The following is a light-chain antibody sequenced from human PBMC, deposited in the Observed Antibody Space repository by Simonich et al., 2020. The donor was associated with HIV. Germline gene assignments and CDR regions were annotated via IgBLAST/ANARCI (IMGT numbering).Light chain of an antibody. Sequence: QSALTQPASVSGSPGQSITISCTGTSSDVGAYNYVSWYQQYSGKAPKLVIYDVHNRPVGGSNRFSGSKSGNTASLTISGLQAEDEADYYCNSYTSSSAWVFGGGTKLTVL. CDR3: NSYTSSSAWV. V-gene: IGLV2-14*03. CDR1: SSDVGAYNY. CDR2: DVH. J-gene: IGLJ2*01.